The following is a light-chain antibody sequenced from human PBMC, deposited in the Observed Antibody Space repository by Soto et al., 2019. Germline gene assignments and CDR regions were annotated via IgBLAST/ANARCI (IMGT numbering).Light chain of an antibody. Sequence: SVLTQPPSASGTPGQRVTISCYGSSSNIGSNFVYWYQQLPGTAPTLLIYRNNQRPSGVPDRFSGSKSGTSASLAISGLRSEDEADYYCAAWDDSLSAHVFGTGTKVTV. CDR1: SSNIGSNF. CDR2: RNN. CDR3: AAWDDSLSAHV. V-gene: IGLV1-47*01. J-gene: IGLJ1*01.